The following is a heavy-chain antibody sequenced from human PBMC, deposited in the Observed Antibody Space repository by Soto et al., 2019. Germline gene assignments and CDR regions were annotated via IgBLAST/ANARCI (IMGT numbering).Heavy chain of an antibody. CDR1: GFSLSTSGVG. CDR3: AHRRSYCSGGSCYSGFDY. J-gene: IGHJ4*02. V-gene: IGHV2-5*02. Sequence: QITLKESGPTLVKPTQTLTLTCTFSGFSLSTSGVGVGWIRQPPGKALEWLALIYWDDDKRYSPSLKSRLTITKDTSKDLVVLTMTNMDPVDTATYYCAHRRSYCSGGSCYSGFDYWGQGTLVTVSS. D-gene: IGHD2-15*01. CDR2: IYWDDDK.